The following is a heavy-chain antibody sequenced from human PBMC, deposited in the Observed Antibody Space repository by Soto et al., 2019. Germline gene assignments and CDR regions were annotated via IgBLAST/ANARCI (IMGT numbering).Heavy chain of an antibody. V-gene: IGHV1-2*02. J-gene: IGHJ6*01. CDR3: ARNLELRGTSYYYNDWDV. Sequence: VSVKVSSKASGYTFTNYYMHWVRQAPGQGLEWMGWINPNSGGTNYAQKFQGRVTMTMDRSISTAYMELSRLRSDDTAESYCARNLELRGTSYYYNDWDVWQRGTRVAVGS. CDR2: INPNSGGT. CDR1: GYTFTNYY. D-gene: IGHD1-7*01.